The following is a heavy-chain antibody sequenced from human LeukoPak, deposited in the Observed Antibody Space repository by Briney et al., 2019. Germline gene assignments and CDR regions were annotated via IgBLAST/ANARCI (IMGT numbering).Heavy chain of an antibody. J-gene: IGHJ3*02. CDR1: GFSFSSYS. V-gene: IGHV3-48*01. Sequence: PGGSLRLSCAASGFSFSSYSMNWVRQAPGKGLEWVSYITTSSDTIYYADSVKGRFTISRDNSKNTLYLQMNSLRAEDTAVYYCAKEKPSIAAAGTGAFDIWGQGTMVTVSS. D-gene: IGHD6-13*01. CDR2: ITTSSDTI. CDR3: AKEKPSIAAAGTGAFDI.